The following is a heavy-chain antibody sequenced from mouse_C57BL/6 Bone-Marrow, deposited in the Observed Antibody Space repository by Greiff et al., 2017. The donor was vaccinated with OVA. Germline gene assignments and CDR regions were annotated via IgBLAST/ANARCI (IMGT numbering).Heavy chain of an antibody. CDR3: ARPLLRYGFAY. CDR2: INPNNGGT. J-gene: IGHJ3*01. V-gene: IGHV1-26*01. CDR1: GYTFTDYY. Sequence: EVQLQQSGPELVKPGASVKISCKASGYTFTDYYMNWVKQSHGKSLEWIGDINPNNGGTSYNQKFKGKATLTVDKSSSTAYMELRSLTSEDSAVYYCARPLLRYGFAYWGQGTLVTVSA. D-gene: IGHD1-1*01.